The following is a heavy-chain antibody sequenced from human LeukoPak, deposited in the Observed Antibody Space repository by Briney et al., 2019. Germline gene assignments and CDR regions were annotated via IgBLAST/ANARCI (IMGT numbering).Heavy chain of an antibody. Sequence: ASVKVSCKASGYTFTSYDINWVRQATGQGLEWMGWMNPNSGNTGYAQKFQGRVTMTRNTSISTAYMELSSLRSEDTAVYYCARDDGGTAMAYYYYYYMDVWGKGTTVTISS. V-gene: IGHV1-8*01. CDR3: ARDDGGTAMAYYYYYYMDV. J-gene: IGHJ6*03. D-gene: IGHD5-18*01. CDR2: MNPNSGNT. CDR1: GYTFTSYD.